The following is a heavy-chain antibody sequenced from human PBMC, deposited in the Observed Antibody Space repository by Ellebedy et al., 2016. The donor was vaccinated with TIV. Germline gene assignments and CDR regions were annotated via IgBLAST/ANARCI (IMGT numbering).Heavy chain of an antibody. V-gene: IGHV3-9*01. D-gene: IGHD3-9*01. CDR2: ISWNSGSI. CDR1: GFTFDDYA. Sequence: GGSLRLXCAASGFTFDDYAMHWVRQAPGKGLEWVSGISWNSGSIGYADSVKGRFTISRDNAKNSLYLQMNSLRAEDTALYYCAKETNYYDILDYWGQGTLVTVSS. CDR3: AKETNYYDILDY. J-gene: IGHJ4*02.